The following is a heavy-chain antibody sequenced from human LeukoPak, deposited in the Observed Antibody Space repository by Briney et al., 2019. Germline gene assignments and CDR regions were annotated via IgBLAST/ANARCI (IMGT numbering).Heavy chain of an antibody. D-gene: IGHD3-22*01. Sequence: KSSETLSLTCTVSGGSISSNYWSWIRQPPGKGLEWIGYISYSGSTNYNPSLKSRVTISVDTSKNQFSLKLSSVTAADTAVYYCARVGNYYDSSPMYYFDYWGQGTLVTVSS. CDR2: ISYSGST. CDR3: ARVGNYYDSSPMYYFDY. CDR1: GGSISSNY. V-gene: IGHV4-59*01. J-gene: IGHJ4*02.